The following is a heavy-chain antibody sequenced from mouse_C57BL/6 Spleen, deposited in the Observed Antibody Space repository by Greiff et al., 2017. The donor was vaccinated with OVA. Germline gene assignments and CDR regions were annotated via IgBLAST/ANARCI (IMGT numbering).Heavy chain of an antibody. CDR3: ARQTTVVNYFDY. J-gene: IGHJ2*01. CDR2: IYPGDGDT. D-gene: IGHD1-1*01. CDR1: GYAFSSSW. Sequence: QVQLKESGPELVKPGASVKISCKASGYAFSSSWMNWVKQRPGKGLEWIGRIYPGDGDTNYNGKFKGKATLTADKSSSTAYMQLSSLTSEDSAVYFCARQTTVVNYFDYWGQGTTLTVSS. V-gene: IGHV1-82*01.